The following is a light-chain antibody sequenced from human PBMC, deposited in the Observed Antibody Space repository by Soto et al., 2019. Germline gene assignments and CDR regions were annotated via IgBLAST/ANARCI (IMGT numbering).Light chain of an antibody. J-gene: IGKJ4*01. V-gene: IGKV2-28*01. CDR3: MQALQTPT. Sequence: DIVMTQSPLSLPVTPGEPASISCRSSQSLLHRNGYNYLDWYLQKSGQSPQLLIYLGSNRASGVPDRFSGSGSGTDFTLKISRGEAEDVGVYYCMQALQTPTFGGGTKVEIK. CDR2: LGS. CDR1: QSLLHRNGYNY.